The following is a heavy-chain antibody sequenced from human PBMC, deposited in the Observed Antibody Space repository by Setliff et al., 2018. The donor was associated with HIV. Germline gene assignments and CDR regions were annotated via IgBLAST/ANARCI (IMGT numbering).Heavy chain of an antibody. D-gene: IGHD6-6*01. CDR1: GGSFSDYY. CDR2: INHSGST. Sequence: KPSETLSLTCAVYGGSFSDYYWSWIRQPPGKGLEWIGEINHSGSTNYNPSLKSRVTTSVDTSKNQFSLKLSSVTAADTAVYYCARGGRSLAAQTWFDPWGQGTLVTVSS. V-gene: IGHV4-34*01. J-gene: IGHJ5*02. CDR3: ARGGRSLAAQTWFDP.